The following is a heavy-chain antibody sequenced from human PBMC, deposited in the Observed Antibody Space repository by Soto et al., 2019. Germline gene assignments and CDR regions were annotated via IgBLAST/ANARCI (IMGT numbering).Heavy chain of an antibody. J-gene: IGHJ3*02. D-gene: IGHD1-26*01. CDR3: AREGGGSYGAFDI. CDR1: GGSISSYY. CDR2: VYNSGST. Sequence: PSETLSLTCTVFGGSISSYYWSWVRRPPGKGLEWIGYVYNSGSTTYSPSFKSRVTISVDTSKNQFSLKLTSVTAADTAVYYCAREGGGSYGAFDIWGQGTVVTVSS. V-gene: IGHV4-59*01.